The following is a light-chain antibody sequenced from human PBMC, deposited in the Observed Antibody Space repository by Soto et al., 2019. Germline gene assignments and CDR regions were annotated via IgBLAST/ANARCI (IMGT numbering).Light chain of an antibody. J-gene: IGLJ1*01. V-gene: IGLV2-14*01. CDR1: SSDVGGYNY. CDR2: EVS. Sequence: QSALTQPASVSGSPGQSITISCTGTSSDVGGYNYVSWYQLHPGKAPKLMVYEVSYRPSGVSSRFSGSKSANTASLTISVLQAEDEADYYCSSYASSTAYVFGTGTKLTVL. CDR3: SSYASSTAYV.